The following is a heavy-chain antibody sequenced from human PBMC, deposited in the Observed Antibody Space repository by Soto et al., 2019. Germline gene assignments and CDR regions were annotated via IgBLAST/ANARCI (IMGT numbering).Heavy chain of an antibody. CDR3: ARPTWINTPVDAFDI. CDR2: INHSGST. CDR1: GGSFSGYY. V-gene: IGHV4-34*01. J-gene: IGHJ3*02. Sequence: SETLSLTCAVYGGSFSGYYWSWIRQPPGKGLEWIGEINHSGSTNYNPSLKSRVTISVDTSKNQFSLKLSSVTAADTAVYYCARPTWINTPVDAFDIWGQGXMVTV. D-gene: IGHD5-12*01.